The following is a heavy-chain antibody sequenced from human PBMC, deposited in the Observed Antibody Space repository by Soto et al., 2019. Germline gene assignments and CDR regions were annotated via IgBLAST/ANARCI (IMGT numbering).Heavy chain of an antibody. CDR3: ANGGYCSGGSCYHYYYYYGMDV. V-gene: IGHV3-30*18. CDR2: ISYDGSNK. D-gene: IGHD2-15*01. Sequence: QVQLVGSGGGVVQPGTSLRISCAASGFTFSSFGIHWVRQAPGEGLEWVAVISYDGSNKYYADSVKGRFTISRDNSKNTLYLQMNSLRAEDTAVYYCANGGYCSGGSCYHYYYYYGMDVWGQGTTVTVSS. CDR1: GFTFSSFG. J-gene: IGHJ6*02.